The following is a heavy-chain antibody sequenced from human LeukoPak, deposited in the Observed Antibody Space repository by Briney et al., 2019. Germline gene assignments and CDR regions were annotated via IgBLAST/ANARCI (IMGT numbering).Heavy chain of an antibody. Sequence: SETLSLTCTVSGGSISSYYWSWIRQPPGKGLEWIGYIYYSGSTNYNPSLKSRVTISVDTSKNQFSLKLSSVTAADTAVYYCVRGKWLVRGAFDIWGQGTMVTVSS. D-gene: IGHD6-19*01. V-gene: IGHV4-59*01. J-gene: IGHJ3*02. CDR2: IYYSGST. CDR3: VRGKWLVRGAFDI. CDR1: GGSISSYY.